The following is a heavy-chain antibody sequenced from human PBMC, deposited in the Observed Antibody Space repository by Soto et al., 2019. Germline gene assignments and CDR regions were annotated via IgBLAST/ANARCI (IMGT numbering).Heavy chain of an antibody. V-gene: IGHV3-33*01. J-gene: IGHJ4*02. CDR1: GFTFSSYG. D-gene: IGHD6-13*01. CDR2: IWYDGSNK. CDR3: ARPYRNSWCFDY. Sequence: QVQLVESGGGVVQPGRSLRLSCAASGFTFSSYGMHWVRQAPGKGLEWVAVIWYDGSNKYYADSVKGRFTISRDNSKNTLYLEMNSLRAEDTAVYYCARPYRNSWCFDYWGQGTLVTVSS.